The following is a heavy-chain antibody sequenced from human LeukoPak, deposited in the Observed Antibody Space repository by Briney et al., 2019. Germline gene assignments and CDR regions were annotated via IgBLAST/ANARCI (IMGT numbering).Heavy chain of an antibody. CDR2: ISGSGGST. Sequence: GGCLRLTCAASEFTFSSYGMSWVRQAPGKGLEWVSSISGSGGSTYYADSVKGRFTISRDNSKNTLYLQMNSPRAEDTAVYYCAKDSSSWFWSYWGQGTLVTVSS. V-gene: IGHV3-23*01. D-gene: IGHD6-13*01. CDR1: EFTFSSYG. CDR3: AKDSSSWFWSY. J-gene: IGHJ4*02.